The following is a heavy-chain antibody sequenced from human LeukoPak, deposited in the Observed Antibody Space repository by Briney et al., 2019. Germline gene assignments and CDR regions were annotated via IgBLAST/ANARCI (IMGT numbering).Heavy chain of an antibody. Sequence: ASVKVSCKASGGTFSSYAISWVRQAPGQGLEWMGGIIPIFGTANYAQKFQGRVTITADESTSTAYMELRSLRSDDTAVYYCARLGGYCSSTSCYPEYYFDYWGQGTLVTVSS. D-gene: IGHD2-2*01. CDR1: GGTFSSYA. V-gene: IGHV1-69*13. J-gene: IGHJ4*02. CDR2: IIPIFGTA. CDR3: ARLGGYCSSTSCYPEYYFDY.